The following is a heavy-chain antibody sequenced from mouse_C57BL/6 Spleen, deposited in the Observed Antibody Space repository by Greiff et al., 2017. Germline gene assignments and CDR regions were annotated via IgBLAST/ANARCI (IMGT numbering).Heavy chain of an antibody. CDR3: ARGGRGGFDY. J-gene: IGHJ2*01. CDR2: LDPSDSYT. V-gene: IGHV1-69*01. CDR1: GYTFTSYW. Sequence: QVQLQQPGAELVMPGASVKLSCKASGYTFTSYWMHWVKQRPGQGLEWIGELDPSDSYTNYNQKFKGKSTLTVDKSSSTAYLQLSSLTSDDSAVYYCARGGRGGFDYWGQGTTLTVSS.